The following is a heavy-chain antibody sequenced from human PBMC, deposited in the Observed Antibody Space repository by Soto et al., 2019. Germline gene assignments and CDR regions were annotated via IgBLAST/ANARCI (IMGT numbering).Heavy chain of an antibody. CDR3: ARLSRPNYYDTSGFFKDNWFDP. CDR2: IIPIVDTP. D-gene: IGHD3-22*01. Sequence: QVQLVQSGAEVKKPGSSMKVSCKASGGTFNSYDINWVRQAPGQGLEWMGGIIPIVDTPKYAQKFQGRVTITADESTTTVYMELSSLRSEDTAMYYCARLSRPNYYDTSGFFKDNWFDPWGQGTLVTVSS. J-gene: IGHJ5*02. V-gene: IGHV1-69*01. CDR1: GGTFNSYD.